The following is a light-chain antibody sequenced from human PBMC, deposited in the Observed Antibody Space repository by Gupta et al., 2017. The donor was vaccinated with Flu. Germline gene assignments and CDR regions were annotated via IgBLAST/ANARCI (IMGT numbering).Light chain of an antibody. CDR3: LLYSPASQLDWV. CDR1: TGAVTSGNY. J-gene: IGLJ3*02. CDR2: STS. V-gene: IGLV7-43*01. Sequence: QPVVPQEPSLTVSPGGTVTLTCDSSTGAVTSGNYPNWFQQKPGQPPRALIYSTSNKHSWTPARFSFSLLGDKAALTLSGVQPEDEADDDYLLYSPASQLDWVFGGGTKLTVL.